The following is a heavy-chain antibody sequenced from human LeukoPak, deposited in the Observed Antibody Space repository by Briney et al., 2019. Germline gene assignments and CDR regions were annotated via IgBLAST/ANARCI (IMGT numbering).Heavy chain of an antibody. Sequence: PGGSLRLSCAASGFTFSSYGMHWVRQAPGKGLEWVAVISYDGSNKYYADSVKGRFTISRDNSKNTLYLQMNSLRAEDTAVYYCAKDGGRGGYYDILTGHPYYFDYWGQGTLVTVSS. CDR1: GFTFSSYG. J-gene: IGHJ4*02. CDR3: AKDGGRGGYYDILTGHPYYFDY. D-gene: IGHD3-9*01. V-gene: IGHV3-30*18. CDR2: ISYDGSNK.